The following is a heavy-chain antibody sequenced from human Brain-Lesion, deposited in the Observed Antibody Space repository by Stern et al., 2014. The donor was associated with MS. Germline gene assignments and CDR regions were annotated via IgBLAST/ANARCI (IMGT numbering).Heavy chain of an antibody. V-gene: IGHV4-61*02. CDR1: GGSISSGGYY. J-gene: IGHJ6*02. CDR3: ARGRVVPGFQYYATDV. D-gene: IGHD2-2*01. Sequence: QVQLQESGPGLVKPSQTLSLSCTVSGGSISSGGYYWSWIRQPAGKGLEWIGRIFNRGSTSYNPSPKSRVTLLIDTSKNQFSLRLNSMTAADTAVYYCARGRVVPGFQYYATDVWGQGTTVIVSS. CDR2: IFNRGST.